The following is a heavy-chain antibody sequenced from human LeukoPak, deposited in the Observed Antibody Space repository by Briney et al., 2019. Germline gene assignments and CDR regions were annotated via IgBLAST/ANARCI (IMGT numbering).Heavy chain of an antibody. D-gene: IGHD1-26*01. CDR2: FDPEDGET. Sequence: ASVKVSCKVSGYTLTELSMHWVRQAPGKGLEWTGGFDPEDGETIYAQKFQGRVTMTRNTSISTAYLELSSLRSEDTAVYYCARSYTSYYYYYTMDVLGQGTTVTVSS. CDR1: GYTLTELS. CDR3: ARSYTSYYYYYTMDV. J-gene: IGHJ6*02. V-gene: IGHV1-24*01.